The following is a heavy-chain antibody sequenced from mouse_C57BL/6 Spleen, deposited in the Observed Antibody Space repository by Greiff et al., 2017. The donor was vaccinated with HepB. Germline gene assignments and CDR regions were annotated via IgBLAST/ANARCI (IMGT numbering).Heavy chain of an antibody. V-gene: IGHV3-6*01. J-gene: IGHJ2*01. Sequence: EVKLLESGPGLVKPSQSLSLTCSVTGYSITSGYYWNWIRQFPGNKLEWMGYISYDGSNNYNPSLKNRISITRDTSKNQFFLKLNSVTTEDTATYDCARSPLNWDDGFDYWGQGTTLTVSS. CDR2: ISYDGSN. D-gene: IGHD4-1*01. CDR3: ARSPLNWDDGFDY. CDR1: GYSITSGYY.